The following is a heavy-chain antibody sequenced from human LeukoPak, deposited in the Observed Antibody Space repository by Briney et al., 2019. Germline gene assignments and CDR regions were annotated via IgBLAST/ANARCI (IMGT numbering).Heavy chain of an antibody. CDR3: ARDSSSWYEEVGAFDI. CDR2: ISGSGGST. D-gene: IGHD6-13*01. J-gene: IGHJ3*02. CDR1: GFTFSSYG. Sequence: PGGSLRLSCAASGFTFSSYGMNWVRQAPGKGLEWVSAISGSGGSTYYADSVKGRFTISRDNSKNTLYLQMNSLRAEDTAVYYCARDSSSWYEEVGAFDIWGQGTMVTVSS. V-gene: IGHV3-23*01.